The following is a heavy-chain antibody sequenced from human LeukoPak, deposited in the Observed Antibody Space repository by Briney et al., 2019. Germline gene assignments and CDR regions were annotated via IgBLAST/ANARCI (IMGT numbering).Heavy chain of an antibody. J-gene: IGHJ3*02. V-gene: IGHV3-21*01. CDR3: ARDNSVDYYDSSGQDAFDI. CDR1: GFTFSSYS. Sequence: SGGSLRLSCAASGFTFSSYSMNWVRQAPGKGLEWVSSISSSSSYIYYADSVKGRFTISRDNAKNSLYLQMNSLRAEDTAVYYCARDNSVDYYDSSGQDAFDIWGQGTMVTVSS. D-gene: IGHD3-22*01. CDR2: ISSSSSYI.